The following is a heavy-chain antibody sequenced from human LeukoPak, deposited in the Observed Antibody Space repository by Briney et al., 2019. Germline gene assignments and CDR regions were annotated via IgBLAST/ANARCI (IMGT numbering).Heavy chain of an antibody. CDR3: ARVRRPLYSYSYGHFDY. D-gene: IGHD5-18*01. Sequence: PSETLSLTCAVYGGSFSGYYWSWIRQPPGKGLEWIGEINHSGSTNYSPSLKSRVTISVDTSKNQFSLKLSSVTAADTAVYYCARVRRPLYSYSYGHFDYWGQGTLVTVSS. J-gene: IGHJ4*02. CDR2: INHSGST. V-gene: IGHV4-34*01. CDR1: GGSFSGYY.